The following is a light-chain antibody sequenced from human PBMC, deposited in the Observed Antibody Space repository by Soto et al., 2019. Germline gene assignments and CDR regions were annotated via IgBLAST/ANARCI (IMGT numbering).Light chain of an antibody. CDR3: QHRSNWPKA. CDR1: QSVSSN. V-gene: IGKV3-11*01. Sequence: EIVMTPSPATLSVSPGERANLSCRASQSVSSNLAWYQQKPGQAPRLLIYGASNRATGIPARFSGSGSGTDFTLTISSLEPEDFAVYCCQHRSNWPKAFGQGTKVDI. CDR2: GAS. J-gene: IGKJ1*01.